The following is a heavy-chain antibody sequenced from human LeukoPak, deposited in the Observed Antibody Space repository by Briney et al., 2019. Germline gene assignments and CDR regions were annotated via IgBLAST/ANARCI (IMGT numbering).Heavy chain of an antibody. Sequence: SETLSLTCTVSGGSISSYYWSWIRQPPGKGLEWIGYIYYSGSTNYNPSLKSRVTISVDTSKNQFSLKLSSVTAADTAVYYCARRGQWRVQGNWFDPGGRGTLVTVPS. D-gene: IGHD6-19*01. CDR1: GGSISSYY. CDR2: IYYSGST. V-gene: IGHV4-59*08. CDR3: ARRGQWRVQGNWFDP. J-gene: IGHJ5*02.